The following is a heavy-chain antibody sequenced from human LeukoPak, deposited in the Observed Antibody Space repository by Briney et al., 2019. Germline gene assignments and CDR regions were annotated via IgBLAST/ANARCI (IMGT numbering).Heavy chain of an antibody. CDR3: ARDQYYYGSGSSNPTYYYYYYYMDV. CDR1: GGSISSSSYY. CDR2: IYTSGST. V-gene: IGHV4-61*02. D-gene: IGHD3-10*01. Sequence: SETLSLTCTVSGGSISSSSYYWGWIRQPAGKGLEWIGRIYTSGSTNYNPSLKSRVTISVDTSKNQFSLKLSSVTAADTAVYYCARDQYYYGSGSSNPTYYYYYYYMDVWGKGTTVTVSS. J-gene: IGHJ6*03.